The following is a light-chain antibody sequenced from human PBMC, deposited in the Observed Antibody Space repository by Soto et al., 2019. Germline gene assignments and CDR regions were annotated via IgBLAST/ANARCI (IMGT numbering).Light chain of an antibody. Sequence: QTVVTQEPSFSVSPGGTVTLTWGLSSDSVSASHFASWYQQTPGQAPRTLIYNTNTRSSGVPDRFSGSILGNRAALTITGVQADDESDYYCVLYMRSGISVFGGGTKLT. CDR1: SDSVSASHF. J-gene: IGLJ2*01. V-gene: IGLV8-61*01. CDR2: NTN. CDR3: VLYMRSGISV.